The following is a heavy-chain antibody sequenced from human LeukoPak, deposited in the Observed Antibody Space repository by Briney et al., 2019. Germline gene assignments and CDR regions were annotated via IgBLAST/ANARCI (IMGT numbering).Heavy chain of an antibody. D-gene: IGHD3-9*01. V-gene: IGHV1-18*01. J-gene: IGHJ4*02. CDR3: AREATYYDILTGLQYFDY. Sequence: GASAKVSCKASGYTFTSYGISWVRQAPGQGLEWVGWISAYNGNTNYAQKLQGRVTMTTDTSTSTAYMELRSLRSDDTAVYYCAREATYYDILTGLQYFDYWGQGTLVTVSS. CDR1: GYTFTSYG. CDR2: ISAYNGNT.